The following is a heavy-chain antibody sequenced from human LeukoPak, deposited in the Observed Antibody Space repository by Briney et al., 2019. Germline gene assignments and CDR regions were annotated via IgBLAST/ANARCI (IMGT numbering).Heavy chain of an antibody. J-gene: IGHJ5*02. CDR3: ARGPPRIVVVPAAIRWFDP. Sequence: SETLSLTCTVSGGSINNYCWSWIRQPPGKGLELIGYIYYIGSTNYNPSLKSRVTISVDTSKNQFSLKLSSVTAADTAVYYCARGPPRIVVVPAAIRWFDPWGQGTLVTVSS. CDR1: GGSINNYC. CDR2: IYYIGST. V-gene: IGHV4-59*12. D-gene: IGHD2-2*01.